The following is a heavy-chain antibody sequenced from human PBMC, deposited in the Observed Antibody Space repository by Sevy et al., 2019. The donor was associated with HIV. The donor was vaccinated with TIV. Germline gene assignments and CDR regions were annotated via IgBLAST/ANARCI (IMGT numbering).Heavy chain of an antibody. D-gene: IGHD2-8*01. CDR1: GFTFSSYW. V-gene: IGHV3-7*01. CDR3: ARCTKPSSLLDY. CDR2: IKQDGSEK. J-gene: IGHJ4*02. Sequence: GESLKISCAASGFTFSSYWMSWVRQAPGKGLEWVANIKQDGSEKYYVDSVKGRFTISRDNAKNSLYLQMNSLRAEDTAVYYCARCTKPSSLLDYWGQGTLVTDSS.